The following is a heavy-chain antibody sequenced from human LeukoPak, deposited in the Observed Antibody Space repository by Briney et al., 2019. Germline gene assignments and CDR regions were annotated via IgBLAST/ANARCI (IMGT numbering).Heavy chain of an antibody. CDR3: ARVVVVAATRGGFDY. J-gene: IGHJ4*02. CDR2: ISSSSSYI. D-gene: IGHD2-15*01. Sequence: GGSLRLSCAASGFXFSSYSINWVRQAPGKGLEWVSSISSSSSYIYYADLVKGRFTISRDNAKNSLYLQMNSLRAEDTAVYYCARVVVVAATRGGFDYWGQGTLVTVPS. CDR1: GFXFSSYS. V-gene: IGHV3-21*01.